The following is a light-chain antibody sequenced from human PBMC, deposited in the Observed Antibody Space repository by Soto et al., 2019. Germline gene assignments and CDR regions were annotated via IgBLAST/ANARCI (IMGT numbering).Light chain of an antibody. CDR2: GAS. J-gene: IGKJ1*01. CDR1: QSVSSSY. Sequence: EIVITQSPATLSVVPRKDATLSCCPIQSVSSSYLAWYQQKPGQAPRLLIYGASSRATGIPDRFSGSGSGTDFTLTISRLEPEDFAVYYCQQYGSSPPITFGQGTKVDIK. V-gene: IGKV3-20*01. CDR3: QQYGSSPPIT.